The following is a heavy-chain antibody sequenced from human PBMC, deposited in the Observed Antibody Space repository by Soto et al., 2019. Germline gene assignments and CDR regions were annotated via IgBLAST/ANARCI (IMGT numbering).Heavy chain of an antibody. CDR2: IHYSGATP. CDR1: GYTFTNYY. D-gene: IGHD3-16*01. CDR3: ARGGPDLDTIGSFDY. V-gene: IGHV1-46*01. J-gene: IGHJ4*02. Sequence: QVQLVQSGAEVKRPGASVKVSCKASGYTFTNYYMHWVRQAPGQGLEWMGVIHYSGATPTYAQKCQGRVTMARDTSTSTVYVELSSLTSEDTAVYYSARGGPDLDTIGSFDYWGQGTLVTVSS.